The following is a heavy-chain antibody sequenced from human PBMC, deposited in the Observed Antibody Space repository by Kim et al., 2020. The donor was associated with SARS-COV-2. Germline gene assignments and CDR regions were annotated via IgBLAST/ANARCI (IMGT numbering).Heavy chain of an antibody. V-gene: IGHV4-59*01. CDR3: ARDRGRYCSGGSCYAPISSLQYGMDV. J-gene: IGHJ6*02. Sequence: SETLSLTCTVSGGSISSYYWSWIRQPPGKGLEWIGYIYYSGSTNYNPSLKSRVTISVDTSKNQFSLKLSSVTAADTAVYYCARDRGRYCSGGSCYAPISSLQYGMDVWGQGTTVTVSS. CDR2: IYYSGST. CDR1: GGSISSYY. D-gene: IGHD2-15*01.